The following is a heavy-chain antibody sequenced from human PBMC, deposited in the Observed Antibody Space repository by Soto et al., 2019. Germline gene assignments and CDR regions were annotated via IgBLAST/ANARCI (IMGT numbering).Heavy chain of an antibody. Sequence: QSLTYAVSVFFTSSDSDWVWRGQCPGNGLEWIGALSHSGRTFYNPPLKSRVTISADTTKNQFSLSLTSVTAADTAVYYCGHLKTDTEVTPAPPLFDSWGQGTLVTVSS. CDR1: VFFTSSDSD. D-gene: IGHD2-2*01. CDR2: LSHSGRT. CDR3: GHLKTDTEVTPAPPLFDS. J-gene: IGHJ4*02. V-gene: IGHV4-38-2*01.